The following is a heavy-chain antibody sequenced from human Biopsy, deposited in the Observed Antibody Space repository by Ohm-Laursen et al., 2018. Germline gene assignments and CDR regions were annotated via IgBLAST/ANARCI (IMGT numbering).Heavy chain of an antibody. D-gene: IGHD1/OR15-1a*01. CDR2: IRSSGYGGTA. Sequence: RSLRLSCAASGFSLENYVMKWFRQGPGKGLEWVGLIRSSGYGGTADYAASVKGRFTISRDDSKSFAYLQMTSLRTEDTAVYFCAREGLGTTADFWGQGILVTVSS. V-gene: IGHV3-49*03. CDR1: GFSLENYV. J-gene: IGHJ4*02. CDR3: AREGLGTTADF.